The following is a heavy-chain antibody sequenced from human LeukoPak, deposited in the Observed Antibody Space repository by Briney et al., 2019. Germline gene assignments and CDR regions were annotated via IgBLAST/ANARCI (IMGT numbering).Heavy chain of an antibody. D-gene: IGHD2-2*01. Sequence: GGSLRLSCAASGFTFSSYSMNWVRQAPGKGLEWVSSISSSSSYIYYADSVKGRFTISRDNAKNSLYLQMNSLRAEDTAVYYCAKLPTEYCSSTSCFGPLTYYFDYWGQGTLVTVSS. CDR1: GFTFSSYS. V-gene: IGHV3-21*04. J-gene: IGHJ4*02. CDR3: AKLPTEYCSSTSCFGPLTYYFDY. CDR2: ISSSSSYI.